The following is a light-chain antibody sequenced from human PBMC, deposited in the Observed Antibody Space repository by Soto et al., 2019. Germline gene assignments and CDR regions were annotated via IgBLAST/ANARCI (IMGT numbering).Light chain of an antibody. Sequence: DIQMTQSPSSVSASVGDRVTITCRACQGISNWLAWYQQRPGRAPKLLIYDASTLQSGVPSRFSGGGSGTDFTLIISSLQPEDYAIYFCQQADNFPWTFGQGTKVEIK. J-gene: IGKJ1*01. CDR3: QQADNFPWT. CDR1: QGISNW. V-gene: IGKV1-12*01. CDR2: DAS.